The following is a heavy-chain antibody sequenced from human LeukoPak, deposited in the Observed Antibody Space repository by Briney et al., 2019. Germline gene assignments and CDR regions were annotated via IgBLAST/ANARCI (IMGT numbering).Heavy chain of an antibody. V-gene: IGHV3-21*01. J-gene: IGHJ4*02. CDR1: GFALKSYS. CDR2: ISSTSAYI. Sequence: GGSLRLSWAGSGFALKSYSLSWVRQAPGKGLEWVSSISSTSAYIYYADSVKGRFTISRDNVDNVVYLQMNSLGAEDTAVYYCARDGEYSSSSEDYWGQGTLVTVSS. D-gene: IGHD6-6*01. CDR3: ARDGEYSSSSEDY.